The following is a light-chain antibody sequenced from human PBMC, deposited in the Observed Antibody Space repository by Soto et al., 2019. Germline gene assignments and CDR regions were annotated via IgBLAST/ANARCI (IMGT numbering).Light chain of an antibody. CDR3: QHTTDFT. CDR2: DVS. V-gene: IGKV1-5*01. CDR1: SSSRW. J-gene: IGKJ2*01. Sequence: DIPMTQSPSTLAASVGDTVTMTCRSSSRWLAWYQKKPGKAPKLLIYDVSNLERGVPPRCSGSTSGAESTLTITGLQPDHLGTYYCQHTTDFTFGQGTKVEIK.